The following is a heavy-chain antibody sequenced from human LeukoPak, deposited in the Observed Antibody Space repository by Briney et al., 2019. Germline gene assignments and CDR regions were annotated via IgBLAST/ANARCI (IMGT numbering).Heavy chain of an antibody. CDR2: MNPNSGNT. Sequence: GASVKVSCKASGYTFTSYDINWVRQATGQGLEWMGWMNPNSGNTGYAQKFQGRVTMTRDTSISTAYMELSRLRSDDTAVYYCARGGGDLGLVSDFMDVWGKGTTVTVSS. CDR3: ARGGGDLGLVSDFMDV. J-gene: IGHJ6*03. CDR1: GYTFTSYD. V-gene: IGHV1-8*01. D-gene: IGHD3-10*01.